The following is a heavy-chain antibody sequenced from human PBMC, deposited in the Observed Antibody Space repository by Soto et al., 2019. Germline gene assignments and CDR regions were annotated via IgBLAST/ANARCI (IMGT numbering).Heavy chain of an antibody. CDR2: ISYDGSNK. CDR3: ARNAWNGPYYYYYRTDV. V-gene: IGHV3-30-3*01. CDR1: GVTVCSSA. D-gene: IGHD3-3*01. Sequence: SLTLSCAASGVTVCSSAMTWARQAPAKGLAWVAVISYDGSNKYYADSVKGRFTISRDNSKNTLYLQMNSLRAEDTVVYYCARNAWNGPYYYYYRTDVWGQGTTVTVSS. J-gene: IGHJ6*02.